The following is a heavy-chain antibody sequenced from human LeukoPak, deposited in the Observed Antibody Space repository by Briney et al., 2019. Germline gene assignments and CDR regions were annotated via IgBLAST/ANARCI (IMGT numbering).Heavy chain of an antibody. CDR2: IYHSGST. CDR3: ARDYYGSGSYSWFDP. D-gene: IGHD3-10*01. V-gene: IGHV4-4*02. CDR1: GGSISSSNW. Sequence: PSETLSLTCAVSGGSISSSNWWSWVRQPPGKGLEWIGEIYHSGSTNYNPSLKSRVTMSVDKSKNQFSLKLSSVTAADTAVYYCARDYYGSGSYSWFDPWGQGTLVTVSS. J-gene: IGHJ5*02.